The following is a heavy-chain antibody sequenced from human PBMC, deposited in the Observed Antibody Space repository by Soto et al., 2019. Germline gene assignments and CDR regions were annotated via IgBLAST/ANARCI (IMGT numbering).Heavy chain of an antibody. CDR2: ISDSGST. V-gene: IGHV4-31*03. Sequence: TLSLTCTVSGGSISDGYYWSWIRQHPGKGLEWIGSISDSGSTSYNPSLKSRLTISVDTSKNQFSLNLRSVTAADTAVYYCARRDRSGFSYWLDTWGQGTLVTVSS. CDR3: ARRDRSGFSYWLDT. D-gene: IGHD3-22*01. CDR1: GGSISDGYY. J-gene: IGHJ5*02.